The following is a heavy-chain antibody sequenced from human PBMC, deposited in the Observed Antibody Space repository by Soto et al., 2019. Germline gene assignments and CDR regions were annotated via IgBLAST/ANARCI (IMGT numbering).Heavy chain of an antibody. V-gene: IGHV1-18*01. Sequence: QVQLVQSGAEVKKPGASVKVSCKASGYTFTSYGISWVRQAPGQGLEWMGWISTYNGNTKYAQKLQGRVTMTTDTTTSTAYLELRSLRYNDTAVFYCAREMVRGVGSDYWGQGTRVTVSS. J-gene: IGHJ4*02. CDR3: AREMVRGVGSDY. CDR2: ISTYNGNT. D-gene: IGHD3-10*01. CDR1: GYTFTSYG.